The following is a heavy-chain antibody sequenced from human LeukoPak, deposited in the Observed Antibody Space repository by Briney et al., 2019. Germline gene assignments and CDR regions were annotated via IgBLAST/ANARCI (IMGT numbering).Heavy chain of an antibody. D-gene: IGHD3-3*01. V-gene: IGHV4-30-2*01. CDR2: IYHSGST. Sequence: PSETLSLTCAVSGGSISSGGYSWSWIRQPPGKGLEWIGYIYHSGSTYYNPSLKSRVTISVDRSKNQFSLKLSSVTAADTAVYYCARDNYDFWSGYSSYYYGMDVWGQGTTVTVSS. J-gene: IGHJ6*02. CDR3: ARDNYDFWSGYSSYYYGMDV. CDR1: GGSISSGGYS.